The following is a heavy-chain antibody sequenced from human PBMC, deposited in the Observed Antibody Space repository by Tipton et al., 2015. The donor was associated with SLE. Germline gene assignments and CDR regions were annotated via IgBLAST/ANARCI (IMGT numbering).Heavy chain of an antibody. CDR3: ARGPPFMEWERNWFDP. CDR2: MYYSGST. Sequence: TLSLTCTVPGDSISHHYWSWIRQPPGKGLEWIGYMYYSGSTKSNPSLKSRVTISVDRSKNQFSLKLTSVTAADTAVYYCARGPPFMEWERNWFDPWGQGTQVTVSP. V-gene: IGHV4-59*11. D-gene: IGHD3-3*02. CDR1: GDSISHHY. J-gene: IGHJ5*02.